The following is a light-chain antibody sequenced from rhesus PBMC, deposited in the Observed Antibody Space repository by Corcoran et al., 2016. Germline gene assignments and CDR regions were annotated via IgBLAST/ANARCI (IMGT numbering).Light chain of an antibody. J-gene: IGKJ4*01. CDR1: QGISKY. Sequence: DIQMTQSPSSLSASVGDTVTITCQASQGISKYLGWYQQKPGKAPKLLIYDATTLQSGVPSRFSGSGSGTEFTLTLSSLQPEDFATYYCQQHNSYPLTFGGGTKVELK. CDR2: DAT. V-gene: IGKV1S9*01. CDR3: QQHNSYPLT.